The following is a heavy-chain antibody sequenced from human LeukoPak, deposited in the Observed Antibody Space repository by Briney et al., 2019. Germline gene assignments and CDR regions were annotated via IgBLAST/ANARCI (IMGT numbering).Heavy chain of an antibody. Sequence: GGSLRLSCAASGFTFSSYAMHWVRQAPGKGLEWVAVISYDGSNKYYADPVKGRFTISRDNSKNTLYLQMNSLSAEDTAVYYCAREVAAYFDYWGQGTLVTVSS. CDR1: GFTFSSYA. CDR3: AREVAAYFDY. J-gene: IGHJ4*02. CDR2: ISYDGSNK. D-gene: IGHD6-6*01. V-gene: IGHV3-30-3*01.